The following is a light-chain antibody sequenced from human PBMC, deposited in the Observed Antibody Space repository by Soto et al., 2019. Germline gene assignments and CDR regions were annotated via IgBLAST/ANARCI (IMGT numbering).Light chain of an antibody. CDR1: QSVAGS. CDR3: QQRSNRIT. CDR2: DIS. J-gene: IGKJ5*01. V-gene: IGKV3-11*01. Sequence: EFVLTQSPATLSLPPGERAILSCRASQSVAGSLAWYQQKPGQAPRLLIYDISTRAAAIPARFSGSGSGTDFTLTVSSPEPEDFALYYCQQRSNRITFGQGTRLEIK.